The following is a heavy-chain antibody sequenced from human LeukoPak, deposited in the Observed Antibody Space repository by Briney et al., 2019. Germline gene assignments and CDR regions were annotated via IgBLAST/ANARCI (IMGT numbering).Heavy chain of an antibody. Sequence: SETLSLTCTVSGGSISSSSYYWGWIRQPPGKGLEWIGSIYYSGSTYYNPSLKSRVTISVDTSKNQFSLKLSSVTAADTAVYYCARDGTLRYSSSSYFDYWGQGTLVTVSS. CDR3: ARDGTLRYSSSSYFDY. V-gene: IGHV4-39*07. J-gene: IGHJ4*02. D-gene: IGHD6-6*01. CDR2: IYYSGST. CDR1: GGSISSSSYY.